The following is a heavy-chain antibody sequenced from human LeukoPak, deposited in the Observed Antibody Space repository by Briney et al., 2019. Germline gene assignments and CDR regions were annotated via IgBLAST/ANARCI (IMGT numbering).Heavy chain of an antibody. D-gene: IGHD7-27*01. V-gene: IGHV1-2*02. CDR1: GGTFSSYA. Sequence: GASVKVSCKASGGTFSSYAISWVRQAPGQGLEWMGWINPNSGGTNYAQKFQGRVTMTRDTSISTAYMELSRLRSDDTAVYYCARARTGGDYDGFDIWGQGTMVTVSS. CDR3: ARARTGGDYDGFDI. CDR2: INPNSGGT. J-gene: IGHJ3*02.